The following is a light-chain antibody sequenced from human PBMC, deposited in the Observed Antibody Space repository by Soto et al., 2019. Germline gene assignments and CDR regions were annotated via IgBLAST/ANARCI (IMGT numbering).Light chain of an antibody. V-gene: IGLV2-8*01. CDR1: SSDVGGYNY. Sequence: QSALTQPPSASGSPGHSVTISCTGTSSDVGGYNYVSWYQQHPGKSPQLMIYEVSRRPSGVPDRFSGSKSVNTASLPVSGLQAEDEADYYCSSYAGSNNLLFGGGTQLTVL. CDR2: EVS. CDR3: SSYAGSNNLL. J-gene: IGLJ2*01.